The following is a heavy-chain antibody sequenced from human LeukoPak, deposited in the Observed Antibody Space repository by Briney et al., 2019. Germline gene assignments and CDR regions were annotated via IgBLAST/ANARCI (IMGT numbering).Heavy chain of an antibody. D-gene: IGHD5-18*01. CDR1: GFTFSTYW. Sequence: GGSLRLSCAASGFTFSTYWMHWVRQAPGKGLVWVSHINNDGSSKNYADSVKGRFTISRDNAKNTLYLQMNSLRAEDTAVYYCVRDPPTALELFDYWGQGTPVTVSS. J-gene: IGHJ4*02. CDR2: INNDGSSK. V-gene: IGHV3-74*01. CDR3: VRDPPTALELFDY.